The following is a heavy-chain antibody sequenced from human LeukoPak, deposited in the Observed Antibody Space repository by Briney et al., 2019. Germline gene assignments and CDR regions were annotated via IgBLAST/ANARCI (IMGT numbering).Heavy chain of an antibody. V-gene: IGHV1-8*03. J-gene: IGHJ4*02. CDR3: ARGRTNFPRAAMGF. CDR1: GYTFTSYD. CDR2: MNPNSGNT. D-gene: IGHD2-2*01. Sequence: ASVKVSCKASGYTFTSYDINWVRQATGQGLEWMGWMNPNSGNTGYAQKFQGRVTITGNTSISTAYMELSSLRSEDTAVYYCARGRTNFPRAAMGFWGQGTLVTVCS.